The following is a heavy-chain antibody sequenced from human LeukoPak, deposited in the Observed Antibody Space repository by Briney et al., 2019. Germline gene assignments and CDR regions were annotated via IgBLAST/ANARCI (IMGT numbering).Heavy chain of an antibody. CDR1: GGSISSYY. CDR3: ARGVDYYGSGSYYNEGHFDY. J-gene: IGHJ4*02. D-gene: IGHD3-10*01. CDR2: IYYSGST. V-gene: IGHV4-59*01. Sequence: PSETLSLTCTVSGGSISSYYWSWIRQPPGKGQEWIGYIYYSGSTNYNPSLKSRVTISVDTSKNQFSLKLSSVTAADTAVYYCARGVDYYGSGSYYNEGHFDYWGQGTLVTVSS.